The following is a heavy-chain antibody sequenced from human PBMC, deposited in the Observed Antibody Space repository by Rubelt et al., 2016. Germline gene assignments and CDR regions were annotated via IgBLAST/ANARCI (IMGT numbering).Heavy chain of an antibody. J-gene: IGHJ4*02. Sequence: QVQLVQSGAEVKKPGASVKVSRKASGYTFTSYGISWVRQAPGQGLEWMGWISAYNGNTNYAQKLKGRVTMTTDTSTSTAYMELRSLRSDDTAVYYCARDVGGNSVLYYFDYWGQGTLVTVSS. V-gene: IGHV1-18*01. CDR1: GYTFTSYG. CDR3: ARDVGGNSVLYYFDY. D-gene: IGHD4-23*01. CDR2: ISAYNGNT.